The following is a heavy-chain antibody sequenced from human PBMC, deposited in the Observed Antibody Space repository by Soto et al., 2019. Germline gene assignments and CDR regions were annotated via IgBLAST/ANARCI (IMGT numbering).Heavy chain of an antibody. J-gene: IGHJ1*01. Sequence: QVQLVESGGGVVQPGRSLRLSCAASGFTFSSYAMHWVRQAPGKGLEWVAVISYDGSNKYYADSVKGRFTISRDNSKNTLYRQMNSLRAEDTAVYYCARDGYCGGDCYSGYFQHWGQGTLVTVSS. CDR3: ARDGYCGGDCYSGYFQH. D-gene: IGHD2-21*02. CDR1: GFTFSSYA. CDR2: ISYDGSNK. V-gene: IGHV3-30-3*01.